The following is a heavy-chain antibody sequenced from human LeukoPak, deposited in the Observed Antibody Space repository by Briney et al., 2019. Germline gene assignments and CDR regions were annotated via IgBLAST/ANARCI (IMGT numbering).Heavy chain of an antibody. D-gene: IGHD3-9*01. CDR2: VGHEDGTT. J-gene: IGHJ4*02. Sequence: ASVKVSCKVSGSTLSKISVDWVRQAPGKGLEWMGSVGHEDGTTIHARKFQGRFNMTVDTATDTAYMEMSSLMSEDTAIYYCATGAIVYDYWGQGTLVTVSS. CDR1: GSTLSKIS. CDR3: ATGAIVYDY. V-gene: IGHV1-24*01.